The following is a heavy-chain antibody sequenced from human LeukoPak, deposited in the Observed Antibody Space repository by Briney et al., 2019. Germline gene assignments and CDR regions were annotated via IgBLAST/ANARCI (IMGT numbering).Heavy chain of an antibody. CDR1: GGSFSGYY. Sequence: SETLSLTCAVYGGSFSGYYWSWIRQPPGKGLGWIGEINHSGSTNYNPSLKSRVTISVDTSKNQFSLKLSSVTAADTAVYYCARRWLHRKGFDYWGQGTLVTVSS. V-gene: IGHV4-34*01. CDR3: ARRWLHRKGFDY. D-gene: IGHD5-24*01. J-gene: IGHJ4*02. CDR2: INHSGST.